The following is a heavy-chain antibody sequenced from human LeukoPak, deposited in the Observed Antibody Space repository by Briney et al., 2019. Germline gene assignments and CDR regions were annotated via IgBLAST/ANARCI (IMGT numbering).Heavy chain of an antibody. CDR2: INNDGSSI. D-gene: IGHD6-19*01. J-gene: IGHJ4*02. Sequence: GGSLRLSCASSGFTFSFYWMHWVRQAPGKGLVWVSRINNDGSSISYAGSVKGRFTISRDNAKNTLYLQMNSLRAEDTAVYYCARLLIAVAGSAQDYWGQGTLVTVSS. V-gene: IGHV3-74*01. CDR1: GFTFSFYW. CDR3: ARLLIAVAGSAQDY.